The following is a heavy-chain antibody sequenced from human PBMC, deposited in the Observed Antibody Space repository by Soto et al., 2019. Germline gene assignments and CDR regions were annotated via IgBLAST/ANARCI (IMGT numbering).Heavy chain of an antibody. CDR3: ARDRGSYGMDV. CDR2: VSPIGTP. V-gene: IGHV4-31*03. Sequence: QVQLQESGPGLVKPSQTLSLTCTVSGDSVSGGYYWSWLRQRPRKGLEWIGYVSPIGTPYYSPSLNSRVSISIDTSKNQSSLVVRSVTAADTAVYYCARDRGSYGMDVWGQGTTVTVSS. J-gene: IGHJ6*02. CDR1: GDSVSGGYY.